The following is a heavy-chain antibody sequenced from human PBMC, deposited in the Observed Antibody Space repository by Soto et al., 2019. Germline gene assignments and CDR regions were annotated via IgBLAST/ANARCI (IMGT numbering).Heavy chain of an antibody. CDR3: GKDPNGDYIGAFDI. Sequence: PGGSLRLSYAASGFTFSNYAMSWVRQAPGKGLEWVSGIGSSGGTTHLADSVKGRFTISRDNSKNTLYLQMNSLRVEDTAVYYCGKDPNGDYIGAFDIWGQGTMVTVSS. D-gene: IGHD4-17*01. CDR1: GFTFSNYA. V-gene: IGHV3-23*01. CDR2: IGSSGGTT. J-gene: IGHJ3*02.